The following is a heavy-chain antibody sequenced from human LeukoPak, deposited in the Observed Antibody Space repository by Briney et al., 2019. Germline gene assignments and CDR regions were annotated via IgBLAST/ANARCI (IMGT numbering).Heavy chain of an antibody. D-gene: IGHD6-13*01. J-gene: IGHJ6*03. CDR2: IYYSGST. V-gene: IGHV4-39*07. Sequence: SSETLSLTCTVSGGSISSSSYYWGWIRQPPGKGLEWIGSIYYSGSTYYNPSLKSRVTISVDTSKNQFSLKLSSVTAADTAVYYCARAIGYSSSWYGDYYYYYMDVWGKGTTVTVSS. CDR3: ARAIGYSSSWYGDYYYYYMDV. CDR1: GGSISSSSYY.